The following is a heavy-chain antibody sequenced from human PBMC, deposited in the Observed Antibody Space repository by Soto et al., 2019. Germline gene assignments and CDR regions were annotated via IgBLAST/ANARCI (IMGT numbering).Heavy chain of an antibody. CDR1: GFTVSSNY. V-gene: IGHV3-66*01. CDR2: IYSGGST. D-gene: IGHD3-10*01. CDR3: ARERGGSGSYYNDYYYYGMDV. J-gene: IGHJ6*02. Sequence: VQLVESGGGLVQPGGSLRLSCAASGFTVSSNYMSWVRQAPGKGLEWVSVIYSGGSTYYADSVKGRFTISRDNSKNTLYLQMNSLRAEDTAVYYCARERGGSGSYYNDYYYYGMDVWGQGTTVTVSS.